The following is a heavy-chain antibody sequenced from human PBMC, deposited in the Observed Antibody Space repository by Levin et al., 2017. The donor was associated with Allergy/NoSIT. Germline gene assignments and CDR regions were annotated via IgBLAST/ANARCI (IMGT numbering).Heavy chain of an antibody. CDR1: GFTFSSYA. V-gene: IGHV3-23*01. D-gene: IGHD5-24*01. J-gene: IGHJ4*02. CDR3: AKMATKGVSDEG. Sequence: GESLKISCAASGFTFSSYAMSWVRQAPGKGLEWVSGISGSGGWTSYADSVKGRFTISRDNSKNTLYLQMNSLRAEDTAVYYCAKMATKGVSDEGWGQGTLVTVSS. CDR2: ISGSGGWT.